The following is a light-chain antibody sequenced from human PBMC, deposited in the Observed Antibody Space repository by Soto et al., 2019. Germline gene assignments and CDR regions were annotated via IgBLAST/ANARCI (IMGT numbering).Light chain of an antibody. V-gene: IGKV1-9*01. CDR3: QQFNSYPLT. CDR1: QGIASS. CDR2: AAS. Sequence: DIHLTQSPSFLSASVGDRVTITCRASQGIASSLAWYQQKAGKAPKLLIYAASTLESGVPSRFSGSGPGTEFTLTISSLQREDFGIYYCQQFNSYPLTFGGGTKVEIK. J-gene: IGKJ4*01.